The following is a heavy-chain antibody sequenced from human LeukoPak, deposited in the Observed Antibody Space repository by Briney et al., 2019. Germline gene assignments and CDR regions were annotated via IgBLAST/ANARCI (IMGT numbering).Heavy chain of an antibody. CDR3: ARDRGGADDFWSGYYTGYFDY. CDR2: ISSSSSYI. Sequence: PGGSLRLSCAASGFTFTSYGMTWVRQAQGKGLEWVSSISSSSSYIYYADSVKGRFTISRDNAKNSLYLQMNSLRAEDTAVYYCARDRGGADDFWSGYYTGYFDYWGQGTLVTVSS. D-gene: IGHD3-3*01. J-gene: IGHJ4*02. CDR1: GFTFTSYG. V-gene: IGHV3-21*01.